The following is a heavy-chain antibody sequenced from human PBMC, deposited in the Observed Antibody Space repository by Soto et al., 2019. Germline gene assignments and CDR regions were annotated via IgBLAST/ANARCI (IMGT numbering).Heavy chain of an antibody. D-gene: IGHD6-19*01. V-gene: IGHV3-23*01. Sequence: GGSLRLSCAASGFTFSSYAMSWVRQAPGKGLEWVSAISGSGGSTYYADSVKGRFTISRDNSKNTLYLQMNSLRVEDTAVYYCAKDSSGWTIAGFDYWGQGTLVTVSS. J-gene: IGHJ4*02. CDR1: GFTFSSYA. CDR2: ISGSGGST. CDR3: AKDSSGWTIAGFDY.